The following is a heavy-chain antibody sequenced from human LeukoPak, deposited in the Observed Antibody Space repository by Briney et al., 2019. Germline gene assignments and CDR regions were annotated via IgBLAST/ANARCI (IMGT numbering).Heavy chain of an antibody. V-gene: IGHV3-21*01. Sequence: GSLRLSCAASGFTFSFYSMNWVRQAPGKGLEWVSSISSDSRYIYYADSVKGRFTISRDNAKNSLYLQMNSLRAEDTAVYYCASERGSGWYYFDYWGQGTLVTVSS. CDR2: ISSDSRYI. J-gene: IGHJ4*02. CDR1: GFTFSFYS. D-gene: IGHD6-19*01. CDR3: ASERGSGWYYFDY.